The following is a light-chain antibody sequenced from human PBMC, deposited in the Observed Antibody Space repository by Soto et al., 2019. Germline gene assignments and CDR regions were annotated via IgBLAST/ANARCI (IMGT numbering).Light chain of an antibody. CDR1: QSASSY. CDR2: DAS. Sequence: EIVLTQSPATLSLSPGERATLSCRASQSASSYLAWYQQKPGQAPRLLIYDASNRATGIPARFSGSGSGTDFTLTISSLEPEDFAVYYCQQRSNWQLTFGGGTKVEIK. V-gene: IGKV3-11*01. CDR3: QQRSNWQLT. J-gene: IGKJ4*01.